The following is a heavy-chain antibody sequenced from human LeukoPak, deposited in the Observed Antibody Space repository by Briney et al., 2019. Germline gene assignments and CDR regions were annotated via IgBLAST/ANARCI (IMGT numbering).Heavy chain of an antibody. V-gene: IGHV4-34*01. CDR3: ARLARCYDILTGYYNPLYYYYYYYMDV. J-gene: IGHJ6*03. D-gene: IGHD3-9*01. CDR2: INHSGST. Sequence: SETLSLTCAVYGGSFSGYYWSWIRQPPGKGLEWIGEINHSGSTNYNPSLKSRVTISVDTSKNQFSLKLSSVTAADTAVYYCARLARCYDILTGYYNPLYYYYYYYMDVWGKGTTVTVSS. CDR1: GGSFSGYY.